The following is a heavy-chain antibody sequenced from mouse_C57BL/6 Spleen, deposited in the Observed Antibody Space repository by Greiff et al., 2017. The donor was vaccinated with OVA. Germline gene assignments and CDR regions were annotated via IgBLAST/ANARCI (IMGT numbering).Heavy chain of an antibody. J-gene: IGHJ4*01. V-gene: IGHV2-5*01. CDR2: IWRGGST. CDR1: GFSLTSYG. Sequence: QVQLQQSGPGLVQPSQSLSITCTVSGFSLTSYGVHWVRQSPGKGLEWLGVIWRGGSTDYNAAFMSRLSITKDNSKSQVFFKMNSLQADDTAIYYCAKSHSHYDRAMDYWGQGTSVTVSS. D-gene: IGHD2-4*01. CDR3: AKSHSHYDRAMDY.